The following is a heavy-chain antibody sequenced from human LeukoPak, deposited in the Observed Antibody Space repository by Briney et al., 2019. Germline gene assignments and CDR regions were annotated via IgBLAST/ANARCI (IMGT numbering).Heavy chain of an antibody. CDR2: ISSSSSYI. Sequence: GGSLRLSCTVSGFTLSRNSMNWVRQAPGEGVEWVSSISSSSSYIYYADPVKGRFTIPRDNAKNSLYLHMNSVRDEDRAVYSCARTARYKTLYYYYVDVWGKGTTLTVFS. CDR3: ARTARYKTLYYYYVDV. V-gene: IGHV3-21*01. J-gene: IGHJ6*03. D-gene: IGHD5-24*01. CDR1: GFTLSRNS.